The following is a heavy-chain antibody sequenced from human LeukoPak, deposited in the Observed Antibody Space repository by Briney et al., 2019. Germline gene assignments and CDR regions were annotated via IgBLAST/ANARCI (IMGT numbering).Heavy chain of an antibody. CDR1: GYTFTGYY. D-gene: IGHD1-26*01. CDR2: INPNSGGT. J-gene: IGHJ4*02. CDR3: AREAGEELLIY. Sequence: ASVTVSCKACGYTFTGYYMHWVRQAPGQGLEWMGWINPNSGGTNYAQKFQGRVTITRDTSISTAYMELSRLRSDDTAVYYCAREAGEELLIYWGQGSLVTVSA. V-gene: IGHV1-2*02.